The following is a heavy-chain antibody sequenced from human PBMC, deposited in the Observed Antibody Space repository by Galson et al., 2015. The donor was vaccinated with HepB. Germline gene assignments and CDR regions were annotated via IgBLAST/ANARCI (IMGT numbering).Heavy chain of an antibody. D-gene: IGHD6-19*01. CDR2: IWYDGSYK. CDR3: VRDQWQINAFDL. V-gene: IGHV3-33*01. CDR1: GFTFSNYG. J-gene: IGHJ3*01. Sequence: SLRLSCAASGFTFSNYGMHWVCQAPGKGLEWVAVIWYDGSYKFYGDSVKGRFTICRDNSQNTLLLEMHSLRVEDTAVYYCVRDQWQINAFDLWGQGTLVTVSS.